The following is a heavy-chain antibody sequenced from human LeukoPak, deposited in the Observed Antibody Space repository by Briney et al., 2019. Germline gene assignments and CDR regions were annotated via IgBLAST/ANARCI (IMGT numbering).Heavy chain of an antibody. Sequence: RGGSLRLSCAASGFTFSNYAMSWVSQAPGQGLEWVSVISGSGGVTSYADSARGRFTISRDIYKNTVYLQMNSLRADDTAVYYCAKGPAVHDAFDLWGQGTMVTVSS. J-gene: IGHJ3*01. CDR1: GFTFSNYA. CDR3: AKGPAVHDAFDL. V-gene: IGHV3-23*01. CDR2: ISGSGGVT.